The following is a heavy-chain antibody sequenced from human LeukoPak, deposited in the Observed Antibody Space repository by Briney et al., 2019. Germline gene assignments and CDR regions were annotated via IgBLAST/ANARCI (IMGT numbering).Heavy chain of an antibody. CDR3: ARGVLILLSYYGMDV. V-gene: IGHV4-34*01. D-gene: IGHD2-15*01. CDR1: GFTFSNYW. CDR2: INHSGST. J-gene: IGHJ6*02. Sequence: GSLRLSCAASGFTFSNYWMHWVRQPPGKGLEWIGEINHSGSTNYNPSLKSRVTISVDTSKNQFSLKLSSVTAADTAVYYCARGVLILLSYYGMDVWGQGTTVTVSS.